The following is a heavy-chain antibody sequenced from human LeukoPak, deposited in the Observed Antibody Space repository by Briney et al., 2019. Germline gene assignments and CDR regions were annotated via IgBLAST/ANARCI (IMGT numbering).Heavy chain of an antibody. V-gene: IGHV1-69*13. CDR3: ASGDYYDSSGYYYAAAYGMDV. CDR2: IIPIFGTA. CDR1: GGTFSSYA. J-gene: IGHJ6*02. D-gene: IGHD3-22*01. Sequence: GASVKVSCKASGGTFSSYAISWVRQAPGQGLEWMGGIIPIFGTANYAQKFQGRVTITADESTSTAYMELSSLRSEDTAVYYCASGDYYDSSGYYYAAAYGMDVWGQGTTVTVSS.